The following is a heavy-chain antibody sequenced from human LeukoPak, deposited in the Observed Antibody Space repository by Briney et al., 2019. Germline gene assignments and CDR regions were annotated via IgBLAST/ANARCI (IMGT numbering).Heavy chain of an antibody. CDR3: ARGGASDY. Sequence: PSETLSLTCTVSGGSISSYYWSWIRQPPGKGLEWIGYIYYGGSTNYNPSLKSRVTISVDTSKNQFSLKLSSVTAADTAVYYCARGGASDYWGQGTLVTVSS. CDR1: GGSISSYY. D-gene: IGHD1-26*01. CDR2: IYYGGST. J-gene: IGHJ4*02. V-gene: IGHV4-59*01.